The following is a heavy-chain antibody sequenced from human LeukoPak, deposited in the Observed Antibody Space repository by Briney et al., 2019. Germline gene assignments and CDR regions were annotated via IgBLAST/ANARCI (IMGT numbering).Heavy chain of an antibody. CDR2: IWYDGSNK. CDR3: ARDGRVSSGYYLWYFDY. Sequence: PGGSLRLSCAASGFTFSSYGMHWVRQAPGKGLEWVAVIWYDGSNKYYADSVKGRFTISRDNSKNTLYLQMNSLRAEDTAVYYCARDGRVSSGYYLWYFDYWGQGTLVTVSS. V-gene: IGHV3-33*01. CDR1: GFTFSSYG. D-gene: IGHD3-22*01. J-gene: IGHJ4*02.